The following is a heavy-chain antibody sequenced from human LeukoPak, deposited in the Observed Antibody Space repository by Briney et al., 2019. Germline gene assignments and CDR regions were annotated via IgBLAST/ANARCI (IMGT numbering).Heavy chain of an antibody. CDR2: IYSGGST. V-gene: IGHV3-53*01. D-gene: IGHD6-13*01. CDR3: AREVRSIVAAAGTDAFDI. Sequence: PGGSLRLSCAASGFTVSSNYMSWVRQAPGKGLEWVSVIYSGGSTYYADSVKGRFTISRDNSKNTLYLQMNSLRAEDTAVYYCAREVRSIVAAAGTDAFDIWGQGTMVTVSS. CDR1: GFTVSSNY. J-gene: IGHJ3*02.